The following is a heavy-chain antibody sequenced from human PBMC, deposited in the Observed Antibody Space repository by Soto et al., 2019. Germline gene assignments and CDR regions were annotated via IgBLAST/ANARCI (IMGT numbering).Heavy chain of an antibody. CDR2: IYYSGST. Sequence: QVQLQESGPGLVKPSQTLSLTCTVSGGSISSGGYYWSWIRQHPGKGLEWIGYIYYSGSTYYNPSLKSRVTISVDTSKNPLSLKLSSVTAAATAVYYCARGKDDHDAFDIWGQGTMVTVSS. J-gene: IGHJ3*02. V-gene: IGHV4-31*03. D-gene: IGHD2-15*01. CDR1: GGSISSGGYY. CDR3: ARGKDDHDAFDI.